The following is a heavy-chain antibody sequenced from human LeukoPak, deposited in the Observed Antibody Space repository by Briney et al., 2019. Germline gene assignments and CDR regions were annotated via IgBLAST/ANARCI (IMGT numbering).Heavy chain of an antibody. CDR1: GYTLTELS. D-gene: IGHD3-10*01. V-gene: IGHV1-24*01. J-gene: IGHJ3*02. CDR2: FDPEDGET. CDR3: ATDRSGITMVRGVIMTPSAFDI. Sequence: GASVKVSCKVSGYTLTELSMHWVRQAPGKGLEWMGGFDPEDGETIYAQKFQGRVTMTEDTSTDTAYMELSSLRSEDTAVYYCATDRSGITMVRGVIMTPSAFDIWGQGTMVTVSS.